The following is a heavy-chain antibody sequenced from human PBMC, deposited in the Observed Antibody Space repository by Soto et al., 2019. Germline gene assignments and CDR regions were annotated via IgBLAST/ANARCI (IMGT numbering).Heavy chain of an antibody. CDR2: VFSSGSA. V-gene: IGHV4-59*01. CDR1: GGSINNYH. D-gene: IGHD1-26*01. Sequence: SETLSLTCTVSGGSINNYHWSWIRQPPARGLEWIGYVFSSGSANYNPSLTSRVTISVDTSKNQFSLNLASVTAADTAVHFCERETSLTDEDQQGDYYYGLDLWGQGATVNVSS. J-gene: IGHJ6*02. CDR3: ERETSLTDEDQQGDYYYGLDL.